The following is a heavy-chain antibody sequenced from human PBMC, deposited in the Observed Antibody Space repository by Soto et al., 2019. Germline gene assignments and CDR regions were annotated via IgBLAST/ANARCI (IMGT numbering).Heavy chain of an antibody. CDR2: ITHTGST. Sequence: QVQLQQWGAGLLKPSETLSLTCAVYGGSFSGYYWNWIRQPQGKGLEWIGEITHTGSTNYNPSLKSRVIISVDTSKNQFSLKLSSVTAADTAVYYCARVSGRTKPIEFWGQGTLVTVSS. J-gene: IGHJ1*01. D-gene: IGHD2-21*01. CDR3: ARVSGRTKPIEF. V-gene: IGHV4-34*01. CDR1: GGSFSGYY.